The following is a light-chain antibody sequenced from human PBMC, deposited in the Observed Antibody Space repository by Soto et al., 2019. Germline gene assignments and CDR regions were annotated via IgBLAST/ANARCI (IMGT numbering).Light chain of an antibody. CDR3: QQYYSYPHT. J-gene: IGKJ1*01. Sequence: AIRMTQSPSSFSASTGDRVTLTCRASQGISSYLAWYQQKPGKAPKLLIYAASTLQSGVPSRLSGSGSGTDFTLTISCLQSEDFATYYCQQYYSYPHTFGQGTKVEIK. CDR2: AAS. CDR1: QGISSY. V-gene: IGKV1-8*01.